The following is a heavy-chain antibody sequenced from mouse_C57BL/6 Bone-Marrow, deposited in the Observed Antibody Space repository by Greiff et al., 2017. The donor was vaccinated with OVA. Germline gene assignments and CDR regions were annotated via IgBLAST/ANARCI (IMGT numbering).Heavy chain of an antibody. J-gene: IGHJ4*01. V-gene: IGHV7-3*01. CDR3: ARYAMDD. Sequence: EVKVEESGGGLVQPGGSLSLSCAASGFTFTDYYMSWVSQPPGKALEWLGFIRTIANGYTTEYSASVKGRFTISRDNSQSILYLQMNALRDEESATYYSARYAMDDWGQGTSVTVSS. CDR2: IRTIANGYTT. CDR1: GFTFTDYY.